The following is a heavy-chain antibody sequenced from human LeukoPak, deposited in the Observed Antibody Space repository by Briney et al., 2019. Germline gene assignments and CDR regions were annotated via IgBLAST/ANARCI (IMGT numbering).Heavy chain of an antibody. V-gene: IGHV4-4*07. CDR3: ARVSGHYCSSTSCSSYLDY. CDR1: GGDINSYY. Sequence: SETLSLTCTVSGGDINSYYWSWIRQPAGKGLEWIGRVYTSGTTTYNPSLKSRVTMLVDPSKNQFSLQLNSVTAADTAVYYCARVSGHYCSSTSCSSYLDYWGQGTLVTVSS. D-gene: IGHD2-2*01. CDR2: VYTSGTT. J-gene: IGHJ4*02.